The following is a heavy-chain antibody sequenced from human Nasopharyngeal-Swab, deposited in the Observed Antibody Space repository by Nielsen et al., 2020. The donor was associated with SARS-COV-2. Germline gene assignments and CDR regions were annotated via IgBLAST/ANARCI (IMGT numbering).Heavy chain of an antibody. CDR3: AHRGIAVASGWFDP. CDR1: GFSLSTSGVG. D-gene: IGHD6-19*01. J-gene: IGHJ5*02. Sequence: SGPTLVKPTQTLTLTCTFSGFSLSTSGVGVGWIRQPPGKALEWLALIYWDDDKRYSPSLKSRLTITKDTSKNQVVLTMTNMDPVDTATYYCAHRGIAVASGWFDPWGQGTLVTVSS. V-gene: IGHV2-5*02. CDR2: IYWDDDK.